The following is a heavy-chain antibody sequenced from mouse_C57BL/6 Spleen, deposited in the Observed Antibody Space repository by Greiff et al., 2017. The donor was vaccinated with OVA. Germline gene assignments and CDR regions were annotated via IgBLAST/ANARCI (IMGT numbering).Heavy chain of an antibody. D-gene: IGHD1-1*01. CDR1: GYTFTSYG. J-gene: IGHJ4*01. CDR3: AIYYGSSYAMDY. CDR2: IYPRSGNT. Sequence: QVQLKESGAELARPGASVKLSCKASGYTFTSYGISWVKQRTGQGLEWIGEIYPRSGNTYYNEKFKGKATLTADKSSSTAYMELRSLTSEDSAVYFCAIYYGSSYAMDYWGQGTSVTVSS. V-gene: IGHV1-81*01.